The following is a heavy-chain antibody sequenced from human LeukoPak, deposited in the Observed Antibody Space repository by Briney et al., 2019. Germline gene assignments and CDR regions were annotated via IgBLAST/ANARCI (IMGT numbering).Heavy chain of an antibody. CDR3: ARGGNGSGLYYFDY. V-gene: IGHV4-59*01. CDR2: INYSGST. CDR1: GGSISSYY. J-gene: IGHJ4*02. Sequence: PSETLSLTCTVSGGSISSYYWSWIRQPPGKGLEWIGYINYSGSTNYNPSLKSRVTISVDTSKNQFSLKLNSVTAADTAVYYCARGGNGSGLYYFDYWGQGTLVTVSS. D-gene: IGHD3-10*01.